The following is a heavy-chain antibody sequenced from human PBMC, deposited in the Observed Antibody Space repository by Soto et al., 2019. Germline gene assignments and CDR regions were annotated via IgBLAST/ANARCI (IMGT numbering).Heavy chain of an antibody. CDR1: GFTFSSYG. CDR3: AKDRGAAAGLDY. D-gene: IGHD6-13*01. V-gene: IGHV3-30*18. J-gene: IGHJ4*02. CDR2: ISYDGSNK. Sequence: GGSLRLSCAASGFTFSSYGMHWVRQAPGKGLEWVAVISYDGSNKYYADSVKGRFTISRDNSKNTLYLQMNSLRAEDTAVYYCAKDRGAAAGLDYWGQGTLVTVSS.